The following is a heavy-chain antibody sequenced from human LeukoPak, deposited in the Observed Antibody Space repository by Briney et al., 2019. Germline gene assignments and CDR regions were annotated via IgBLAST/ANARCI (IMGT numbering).Heavy chain of an antibody. CDR1: GYTFTSYG. CDR3: AREGDILTGFFYYYYYMDV. J-gene: IGHJ6*03. V-gene: IGHV1-18*01. D-gene: IGHD3-9*01. Sequence: ASVKVSCKASGYTFTSYGISWVRQAPGQGLEWMGWISAYNGNTNYAQKLQGRVTMTTDTSTSTAYMELRSLRSDDTAVYYCAREGDILTGFFYYYYYMDVWGKGTTVTVSS. CDR2: ISAYNGNT.